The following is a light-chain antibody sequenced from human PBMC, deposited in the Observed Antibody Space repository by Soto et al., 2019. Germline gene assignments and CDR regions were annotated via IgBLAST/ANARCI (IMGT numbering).Light chain of an antibody. J-gene: IGKJ4*01. CDR2: AAS. Sequence: DIQMTQSPSSLSASVGDRVTITCRASQDISNSLAWYQQKPGKVPKVLIYAASFLQSGVPARFSGSGSGTDFTLTINSPQPEDGATYYFQKYNRSPLTFGGGTKVEI. CDR3: QKYNRSPLT. V-gene: IGKV1-27*01. CDR1: QDISNS.